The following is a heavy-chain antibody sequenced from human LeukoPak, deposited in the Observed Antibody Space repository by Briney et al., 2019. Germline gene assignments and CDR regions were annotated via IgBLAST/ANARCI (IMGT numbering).Heavy chain of an antibody. CDR2: IYYSGST. J-gene: IGHJ5*02. Sequence: PSETLSLTCTVSGGSISSYYWSWIRQPPGKGLEWIGYIYYSGSTNYNPSLKSRVTMSVDTSKNQFSLKLSSVTAADTAVYYCARVVAPSRARPNNWFDPWGQGTLVTVSS. V-gene: IGHV4-59*12. CDR1: GGSISSYY. D-gene: IGHD2-15*01. CDR3: ARVVAPSRARPNNWFDP.